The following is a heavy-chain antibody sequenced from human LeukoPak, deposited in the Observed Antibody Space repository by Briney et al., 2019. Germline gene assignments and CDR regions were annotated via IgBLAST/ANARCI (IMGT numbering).Heavy chain of an antibody. Sequence: SETLSLTCAVYGGSFSGYYWSWIRQPPGKGLEWIGEINHSGSTNYNPYLKSRVTISVDTSKNEFSLKLSSVTAADTAVYYCARGGRSSGWRGRGYYFDYWGQGTPVTVSS. J-gene: IGHJ4*02. D-gene: IGHD6-19*01. V-gene: IGHV4-34*01. CDR2: INHSGST. CDR3: ARGGRSSGWRGRGYYFDY. CDR1: GGSFSGYY.